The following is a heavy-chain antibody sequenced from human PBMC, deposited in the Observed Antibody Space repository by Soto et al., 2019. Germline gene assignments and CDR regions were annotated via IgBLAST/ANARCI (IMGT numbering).Heavy chain of an antibody. V-gene: IGHV4-31*03. CDR2: IYYSGST. D-gene: IGHD3-10*01. CDR3: ARDHGTVGGYYYYYGMDV. CDR1: GGSISSGGYY. J-gene: IGHJ6*02. Sequence: SETLSLTCTVSGGSISSGGYYWSWIRQHPGKGLEWIGYIYYSGSTYYNPSLKSRVTISVDTSKNQFSLKLSSMTAADTAVYYCARDHGTVGGYYYYYGMDVWGQGTTVTVSS.